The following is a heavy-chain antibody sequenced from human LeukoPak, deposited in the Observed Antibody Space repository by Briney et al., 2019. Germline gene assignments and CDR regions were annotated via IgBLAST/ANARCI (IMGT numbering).Heavy chain of an antibody. CDR1: GYTFTGYY. CDR2: INPNSGGT. Sequence: ASVKVSCKASGYTFTGYYMHWVRQAPGQGLEWMGWINPNSGGTNYAQKFQGRVTMTTDTSTSTAYMELRSLRSDDTAVYYCARAGAALPAEQWLVRRWFDPWGQGTLVTVSS. CDR3: ARAGAALPAEQWLVRRWFDP. V-gene: IGHV1-2*02. J-gene: IGHJ5*02. D-gene: IGHD6-19*01.